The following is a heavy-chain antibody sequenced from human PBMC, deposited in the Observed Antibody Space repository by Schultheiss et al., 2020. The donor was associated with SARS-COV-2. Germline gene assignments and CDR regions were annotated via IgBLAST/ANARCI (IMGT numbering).Heavy chain of an antibody. Sequence: SETLSLTCTVSGGSISSYYWSWIRQPPGKGLEWVASIYHSGSTNYNPSLKSRVTISVDKSKNQFSLKLSSVTAADTAVYYCARGQDDYVWDWGQGTLVTVSS. J-gene: IGHJ4*02. CDR2: IYHSGST. CDR1: GGSISSYY. CDR3: ARGQDDYVWD. D-gene: IGHD3-16*01. V-gene: IGHV4-59*12.